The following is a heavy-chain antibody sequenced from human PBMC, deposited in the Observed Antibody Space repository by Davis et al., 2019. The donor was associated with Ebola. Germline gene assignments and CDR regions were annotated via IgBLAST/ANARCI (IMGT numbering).Heavy chain of an antibody. J-gene: IGHJ4*02. CDR3: ARSGYSSGWYMGY. CDR2: INHSGSN. D-gene: IGHD6-19*01. Sequence: PSETLSLTCAVYGGSFSGYYWSWIRQPPGKGLEWIGEINHSGSNNYNPSLKSRVTISVDTSKNQFSLKLSSVTAADTAVYYCARSGYSSGWYMGYWGQGTLVTVSS. V-gene: IGHV4-34*01. CDR1: GGSFSGYY.